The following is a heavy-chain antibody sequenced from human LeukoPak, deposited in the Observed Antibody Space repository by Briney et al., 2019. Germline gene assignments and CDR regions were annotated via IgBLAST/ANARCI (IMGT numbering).Heavy chain of an antibody. CDR2: ISSNGGST. V-gene: IGHV3-64*01. CDR3: ARGIAYCGGDCYSRWFDP. D-gene: IGHD2-21*02. J-gene: IGHJ5*02. Sequence: GGSLGLSCAASGFTFSSYAMHWVRQAPGKGLEYVSAISSNGGSTYYANSVKGRFTISRDNSKNTLYLQMGSLRAEDMAVYYCARGIAYCGGDCYSRWFDPWGQGALVTVSS. CDR1: GFTFSSYA.